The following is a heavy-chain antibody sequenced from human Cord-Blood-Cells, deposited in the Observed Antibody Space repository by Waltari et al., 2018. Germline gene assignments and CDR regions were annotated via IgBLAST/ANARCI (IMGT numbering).Heavy chain of an antibody. D-gene: IGHD3-22*01. Sequence: QVQLQQWCAGLLKPSETLSLTCAVYGGSFSGYYWSWIRQPPGKGLEWIGEINHSGSTNYNPSLKSRVTISVDTSKNQFSLKLSSVTAADTAVYYCARRTYYYDSSGPRLFDYWGQGTLVTVSS. J-gene: IGHJ4*02. V-gene: IGHV4-34*01. CDR2: INHSGST. CDR1: GGSFSGYY. CDR3: ARRTYYYDSSGPRLFDY.